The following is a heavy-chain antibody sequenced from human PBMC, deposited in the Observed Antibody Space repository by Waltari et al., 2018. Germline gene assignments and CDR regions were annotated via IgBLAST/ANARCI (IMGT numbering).Heavy chain of an antibody. CDR3: ARDRGLRRLSTFEI. Sequence: QVQLQQWGAGLLKPSETLSLTCAVYGGSLSGYYWSWIRQPPGKGLEWIGEINHSGSTKYNPSLKSRITISVDTSKSQFSLKLSSVTAADTAVYYCARDRGLRRLSTFEIWGQGTMVTVSS. CDR1: GGSLSGYY. J-gene: IGHJ3*02. CDR2: INHSGST. D-gene: IGHD3-16*02. V-gene: IGHV4-34*01.